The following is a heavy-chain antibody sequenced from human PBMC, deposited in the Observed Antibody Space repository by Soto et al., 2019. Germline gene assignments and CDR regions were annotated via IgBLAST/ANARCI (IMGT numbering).Heavy chain of an antibody. V-gene: IGHV3-21*01. CDR2: ISSSSSYI. Sequence: VQLVESGGGLVQPGGSLRLSCAASGFTFSSYSMNWVRQAPGKGLEWVSSISSSSSYIYYADSVKGRFTISRDNAKNSLYLQMNSLRAEDTAVYYCARGGDVDTAMVNDYWGQGTLVTVSS. J-gene: IGHJ4*02. D-gene: IGHD5-18*01. CDR3: ARGGDVDTAMVNDY. CDR1: GFTFSSYS.